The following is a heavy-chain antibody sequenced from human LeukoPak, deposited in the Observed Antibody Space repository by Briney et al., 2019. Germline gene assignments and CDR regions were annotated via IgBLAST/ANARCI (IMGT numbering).Heavy chain of an antibody. J-gene: IGHJ6*02. D-gene: IGHD1-14*01. CDR3: ATYKNWVAGDV. CDR2: IKPDESEE. Sequence: GGSLRLSCAASGFKFSESWMSWVRQAPGKGPEWVANIKPDESEEHYVDSVKGRFTVSRDNRRISLFLQMNSLRVEDTAVYYCATYKNWVAGDVWGQGTTVSVSS. V-gene: IGHV3-7*01. CDR1: GFKFSESW.